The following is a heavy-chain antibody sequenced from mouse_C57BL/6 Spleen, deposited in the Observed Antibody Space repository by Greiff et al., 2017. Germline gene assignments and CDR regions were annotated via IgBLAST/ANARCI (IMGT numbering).Heavy chain of an antibody. CDR3: VGVYYGNYGFAY. CDR1: GYTFTDYN. J-gene: IGHJ3*01. Sequence: VQLKQSGPELVKPGASVKIPCKASGYTFTDYNMDWVKQSHGKSLEWIGDINPNNGGTIYNQKFKGKATLTVDKSSSTAYMELRSLTSEDTAVYYCVGVYYGNYGFAYWGQGTLVTVSA. V-gene: IGHV1-18*01. D-gene: IGHD2-1*01. CDR2: INPNNGGT.